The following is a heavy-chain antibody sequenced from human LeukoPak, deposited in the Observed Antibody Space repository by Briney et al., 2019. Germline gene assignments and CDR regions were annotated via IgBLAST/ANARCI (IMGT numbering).Heavy chain of an antibody. D-gene: IGHD5/OR15-5a*01. CDR1: GFTVSSSY. CDR2: IYSVGTT. J-gene: IGHJ4*02. CDR3: ARLESTEGTLY. Sequence: GGSLRLSCEDSGFTVSSSYMSWVRQAPGKGLEWVSVIYSVGTTYYADSVKDRFTISRDTSKNTVFLQMNSLRAEDTAVYYCARLESTEGTLYWGQGTLVTVSS. V-gene: IGHV3-66*02.